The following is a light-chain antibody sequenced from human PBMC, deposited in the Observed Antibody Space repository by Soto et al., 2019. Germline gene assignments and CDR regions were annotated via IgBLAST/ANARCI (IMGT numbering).Light chain of an antibody. V-gene: IGLV2-14*03. CDR2: EVS. CDR3: SSYTSSSTRV. Sequence: QSVLTQPASVSGSPRQSITISCTGTSSEVGAYDFVSWYQQHPDKAPKLMIYEVSNRPSGVSNRFSGSKSVNTATLTISGLQAEDEADYYCSSYTSSSTRVFGTGTKVTVL. CDR1: SSEVGAYDF. J-gene: IGLJ1*01.